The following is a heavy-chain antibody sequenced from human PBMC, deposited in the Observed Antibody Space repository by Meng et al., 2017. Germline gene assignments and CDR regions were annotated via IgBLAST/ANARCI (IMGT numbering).Heavy chain of an antibody. Sequence: QVQLVQAGAEVKKPGASVKVSCKASGYPFTGYYMHWVRQAPGQGLEWMGWINPSSGGTNYAQKFQGRVTMTRDTSISTAYMELSRLRSDDTAVYYCARHWFGESEISWGQGTLVTVSS. CDR3: ARHWFGESEIS. D-gene: IGHD3-10*01. CDR2: INPSSGGT. CDR1: GYPFTGYY. V-gene: IGHV1-2*02. J-gene: IGHJ4*02.